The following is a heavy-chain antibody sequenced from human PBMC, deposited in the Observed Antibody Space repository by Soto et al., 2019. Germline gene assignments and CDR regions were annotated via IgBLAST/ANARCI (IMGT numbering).Heavy chain of an antibody. CDR1: GGTFSSYA. J-gene: IGHJ4*02. V-gene: IGHV1-69*13. Sequence: GASVKVSCKASGGTFSSYAISWVRQAPGQGLEWMGGTIPIFGTANYAQKFQGRVTITADESTSTAYMELSSLRSEDTAVYYCARDPNYYDSSGYDYWGQGTLVTVSS. D-gene: IGHD3-22*01. CDR3: ARDPNYYDSSGYDY. CDR2: TIPIFGTA.